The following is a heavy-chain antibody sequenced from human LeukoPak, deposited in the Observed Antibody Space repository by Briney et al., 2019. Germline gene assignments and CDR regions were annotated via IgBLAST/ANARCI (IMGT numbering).Heavy chain of an antibody. V-gene: IGHV4-34*01. CDR2: INHSGST. D-gene: IGHD2-2*01. Sequence: SETLSLTCAVYGGSFSGYYWSWIRQPPGKGLEWIGEINHSGSTNYNPSLTSRVTISVDTSKNQFSLKLSCVTAADTAVYYCARATYCSSTSCPLEWFDPWGQGTLVTVSS. CDR3: ARATYCSSTSCPLEWFDP. J-gene: IGHJ5*02. CDR1: GGSFSGYY.